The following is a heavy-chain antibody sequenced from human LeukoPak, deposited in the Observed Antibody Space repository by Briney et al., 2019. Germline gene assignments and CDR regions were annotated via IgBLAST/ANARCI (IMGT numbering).Heavy chain of an antibody. Sequence: GRSLRLSCAASGFTFSSYGMHWVRQAPGKGLEWVAVISYDGSNKYYADSVKSRFTISRDNSKNTLYLQMNSLRAEDTAVYYCAKAAGQVVVAAHFDYWGQGTLVTVSS. J-gene: IGHJ4*02. D-gene: IGHD2-15*01. CDR3: AKAAGQVVVAAHFDY. CDR2: ISYDGSNK. V-gene: IGHV3-30*18. CDR1: GFTFSSYG.